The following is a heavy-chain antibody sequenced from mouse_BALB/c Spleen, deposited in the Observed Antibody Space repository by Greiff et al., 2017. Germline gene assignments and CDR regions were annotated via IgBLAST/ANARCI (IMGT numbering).Heavy chain of an antibody. CDR2: IFPGDGST. CDR1: GYTFTSYD. V-gene: IGHV1-85*01. D-gene: IGHD1-2*01. J-gene: IGHJ3*01. CDR3: ARDITTAPAWFAY. Sequence: QVQLKESGAELVKPGASVKLSCKASGYTFTSYDINWVRQRPEQGLEWIGWIFPGDGSTKYNEKFKGKATLTSDKSSSTAYMELSSLTSEDSAVYYCARDITTAPAWFAYWGQGTLVTVSA.